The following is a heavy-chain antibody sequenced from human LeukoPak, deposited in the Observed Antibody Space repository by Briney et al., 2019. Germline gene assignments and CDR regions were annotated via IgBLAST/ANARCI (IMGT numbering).Heavy chain of an antibody. J-gene: IGHJ4*02. D-gene: IGHD6-13*01. CDR2: ISDSVST. CDR3: ARGQQQLSR. CDR1: GGSISSYY. V-gene: IGHV4-59*01. Sequence: KPSETLSLTCTVSGGSISSYYWSWLRQPPGGGLEWIGYISDSVSTNYNPSLKSRVSISVDTSNNQFSLKLSSVTAADTAVYYCARGQQQLSRWGQGTLVTVSS.